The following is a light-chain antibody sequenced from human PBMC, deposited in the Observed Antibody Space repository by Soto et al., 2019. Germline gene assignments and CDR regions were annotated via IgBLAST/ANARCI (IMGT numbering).Light chain of an antibody. J-gene: IGKJ1*01. CDR3: QHYNSYSEA. Sequence: DIKMTQSPSALSGSVGDRVTITCRASQTISSWLARYQQEPGKAPKLLIYKASTLKSGVPSRFSGSGSGTEFTLTISSLQPDDFATYYCQHYNSYSEAFGQGAKVDI. V-gene: IGKV1-5*03. CDR2: KAS. CDR1: QTISSW.